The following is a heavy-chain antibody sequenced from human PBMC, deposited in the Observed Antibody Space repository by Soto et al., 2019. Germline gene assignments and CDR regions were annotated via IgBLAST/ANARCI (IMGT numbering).Heavy chain of an antibody. CDR3: AGSDYFPRYYYYYYMDV. CDR2: ISGSGGST. Sequence: PGGSLRLSCAASGFTFSSYAMSWVRQAPGKGLEWVSAISGSGGSTYYADSVKGRFTISRDNSKNTLYLQMNSLRAEDTAVYYCAGSDYFPRYYYYYYMDVWGKGTTVTVSS. D-gene: IGHD4-17*01. CDR1: GFTFSSYA. V-gene: IGHV3-23*01. J-gene: IGHJ6*03.